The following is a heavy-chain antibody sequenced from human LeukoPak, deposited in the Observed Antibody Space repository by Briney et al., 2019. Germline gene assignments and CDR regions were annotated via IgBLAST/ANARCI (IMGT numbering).Heavy chain of an antibody. CDR2: INQGGNT. D-gene: IGHD3-3*01. CDR3: AIGPGGYYFDY. CDR1: GGSFGNYY. Sequence: SETLFLTCTVYGGSFGNYYWSWIRQPPGKGLEWIAEINQGGNTNYNPSLKSRVTISLDTSKNQFSLKLSSVSAADTAVYYCAIGPGGYYFDYWGQGTLVTVSS. J-gene: IGHJ4*02. V-gene: IGHV4-34*01.